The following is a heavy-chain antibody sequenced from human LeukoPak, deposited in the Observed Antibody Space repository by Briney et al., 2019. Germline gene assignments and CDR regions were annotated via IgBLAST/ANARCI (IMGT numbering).Heavy chain of an antibody. J-gene: IGHJ4*02. Sequence: SGGSLRLSCAASGFTFSSYGMHWVRQAPGKGLEWVAVISYDGSNKYYADSVKGRFTISRDNSKNTLYLQMNSLRAEDMAVYYCAKARGLSWPNYWGQGTLVTVSS. CDR2: ISYDGSNK. D-gene: IGHD3-10*01. CDR1: GFTFSSYG. CDR3: AKARGLSWPNY. V-gene: IGHV3-30*18.